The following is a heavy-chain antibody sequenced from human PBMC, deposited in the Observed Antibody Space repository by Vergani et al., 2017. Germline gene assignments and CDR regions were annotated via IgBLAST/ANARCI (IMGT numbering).Heavy chain of an antibody. J-gene: IGHJ6*02. CDR2: IKQDGSEK. D-gene: IGHD1-14*01. V-gene: IGHV3-7*04. CDR1: GFTFSSYW. Sequence: EVQLVESGGGLVQPGGSLRLSCAASGFTFSSYWMSWVRQAPGKGLEWVANIKQDGSEKYYVDSVKGRFTISRDNAKNSLYLQMNSLRAEDTAVYYCASDPLLDITALRYYYYGMDVWGQGTTVTVSS. CDR3: ASDPLLDITALRYYYYGMDV.